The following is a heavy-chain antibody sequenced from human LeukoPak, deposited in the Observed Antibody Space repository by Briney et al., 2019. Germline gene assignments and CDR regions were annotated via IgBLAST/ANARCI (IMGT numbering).Heavy chain of an antibody. D-gene: IGHD3-10*01. Sequence: SETLSLTCTVSGGSISSSSDYWGWIRQPPGKGREWIGSIYYSGSTYYHPSLHSRVTISVHTSKHQFSLKLSSVTAADPAVYYCASSEDMVRGVISHYGMDVWGQGTTVTVSS. J-gene: IGHJ6*02. CDR1: GGSISSSSDY. V-gene: IGHV4-39*01. CDR3: ASSEDMVRGVISHYGMDV. CDR2: IYYSGST.